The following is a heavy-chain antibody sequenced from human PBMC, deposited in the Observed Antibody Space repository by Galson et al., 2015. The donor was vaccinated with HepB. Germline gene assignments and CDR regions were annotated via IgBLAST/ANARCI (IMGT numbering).Heavy chain of an antibody. CDR2: ISPNDDYI. CDR1: GFTFRSYS. J-gene: IGHJ4*02. Sequence: SLRLSCAASGFTFRSYSMNWVRQAPGKGLEWVSSISPNDDYIYYAETLRGRFSISRDNARNSLYLQMNSLRAKDTAVYYCARGGLQKQRNDYFDFWGRGTLVTVSS. V-gene: IGHV3-21*01. CDR3: ARGGLQKQRNDYFDF. D-gene: IGHD3-10*01.